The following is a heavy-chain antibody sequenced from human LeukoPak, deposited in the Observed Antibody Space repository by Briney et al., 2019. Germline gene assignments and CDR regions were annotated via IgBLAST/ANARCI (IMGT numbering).Heavy chain of an antibody. V-gene: IGHV3-23*01. CDR2: ISGSGVST. J-gene: IGHJ4*02. CDR3: AKDERNWNYNLASQTYD. D-gene: IGHD1-7*01. CDR1: GFTFSNYA. Sequence: GGSLRLSCVASGFTFSNYAMSWVRQAPGKGLEWVSAISGSGVSTYYADSVKGRFTVSRDNSKNTLYLQMSSLRAEDTAVYYCAKDERNWNYNLASQTYDWGQGTLVTVSS.